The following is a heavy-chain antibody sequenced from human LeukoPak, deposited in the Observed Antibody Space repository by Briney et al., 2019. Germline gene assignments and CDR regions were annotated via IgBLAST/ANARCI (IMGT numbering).Heavy chain of an antibody. V-gene: IGHV4-30-2*01. CDR3: ARERRSHSSSWYYYIGRAFDY. Sequence: SQTLSLTCTVSGGSISSGGYYWSWIRQPPGKGLEWIGYIYHSGSTYYNPSLKSRVTISVDRSKNQFSLKLSSVTAADTAVYYCARERRSHSSSWYYYIGRAFDYWGQGTLVTVSS. CDR2: IYHSGST. J-gene: IGHJ4*02. CDR1: GGSISSGGYY. D-gene: IGHD6-13*01.